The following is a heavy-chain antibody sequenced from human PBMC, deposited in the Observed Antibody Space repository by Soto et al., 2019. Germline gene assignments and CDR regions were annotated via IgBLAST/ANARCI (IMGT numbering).Heavy chain of an antibody. CDR1: GGSVGSRGYY. D-gene: IGHD5-18*01. V-gene: IGHV4-39*01. J-gene: IGHJ6*02. CDR3: ARHGVDATVDSYSYYAMDV. CDR2: ISQSGTT. Sequence: SETLSLTCTVAGGSVGSRGYYWGWIRRPPGKGLEWIGTISQSGTTYYNPSLRSRVTVSADTSKNHFSLMLTSVTAADTAVYYCARHGVDATVDSYSYYAMDVWGQGTTVTVSS.